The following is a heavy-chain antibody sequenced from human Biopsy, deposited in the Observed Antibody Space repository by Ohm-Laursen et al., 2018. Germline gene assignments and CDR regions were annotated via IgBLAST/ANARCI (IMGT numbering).Heavy chain of an antibody. V-gene: IGHV3-21*06. Sequence: SLGLSCAASGVTLSGYGMNWVRQAPGKGLEWVSSISASSSYIHYADSVKGRFTVSRDNTKNSLYLQMNSLRAADTAIYYCATELLPPGVGGPWLDSWGQGTPVTVSS. CDR3: ATELLPPGVGGPWLDS. J-gene: IGHJ5*01. D-gene: IGHD3-10*01. CDR2: ISASSSYI. CDR1: GVTLSGYG.